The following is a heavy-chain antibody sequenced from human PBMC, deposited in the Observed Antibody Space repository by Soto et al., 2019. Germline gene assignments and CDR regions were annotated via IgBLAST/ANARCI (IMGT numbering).Heavy chain of an antibody. CDR3: AKGTIAAASDAFDI. V-gene: IGHV3-23*01. CDR2: ISGSAYST. J-gene: IGHJ3*02. D-gene: IGHD6-13*01. Sequence: VQLLESGGGLVQPGGSLRLSCAASGFTFSNYAMSWVRQAPGKGLEWVSSISGSAYSTYYADSVKGRFTISRDSSKNTLYLHMNSLRAEDTAIYYCAKGTIAAASDAFDIWGQGTMVTVSS. CDR1: GFTFSNYA.